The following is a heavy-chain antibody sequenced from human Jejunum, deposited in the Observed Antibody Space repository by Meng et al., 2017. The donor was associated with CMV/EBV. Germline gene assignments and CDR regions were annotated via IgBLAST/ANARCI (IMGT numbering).Heavy chain of an antibody. J-gene: IGHJ4*02. CDR2: NNNDRRNT. Sequence: GFIISSYWMHWWSQQPGRKVVEDTGNNNDRRNTMYTDSVKGRVTISGDNAKNKLYLQMSSLRAEDTAVYYCARGGAYDSGGRRIDYWGQGTLVTVSS. D-gene: IGHD3-22*01. CDR3: ARGGAYDSGGRRIDY. CDR1: GFIISSYW. V-gene: IGHV3-74*03.